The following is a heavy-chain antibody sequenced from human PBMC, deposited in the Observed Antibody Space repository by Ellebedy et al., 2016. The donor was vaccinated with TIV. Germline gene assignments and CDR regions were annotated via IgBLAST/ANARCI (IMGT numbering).Heavy chain of an antibody. J-gene: IGHJ5*02. CDR2: IYYSGST. Sequence: MPSETLSLTCTVSGGFINSYYWSWIRQPPGKGLEWIGYIYYSGSTNYNPSLKSRVTISVDTSKNQFSLKLSSVTAADTAVYYCARAPRYYDILTGYIWFDPWGQGTLVTVSS. V-gene: IGHV4-59*01. CDR3: ARAPRYYDILTGYIWFDP. D-gene: IGHD3-9*01. CDR1: GGFINSYY.